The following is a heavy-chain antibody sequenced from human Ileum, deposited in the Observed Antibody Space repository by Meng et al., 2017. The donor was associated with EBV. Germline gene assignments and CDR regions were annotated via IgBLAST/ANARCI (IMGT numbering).Heavy chain of an antibody. CDR3: ARDPAYPRGLFDS. D-gene: IGHD3-10*01. Sequence: QLTRAEAGPGLGKPSQTLSLPCSVSGDSISNSDHYWNWIRRSPGKGLEWIASIYRSGSSYFDPSLKSRVSLSLDTSKNQFSLKLCSVTAADTALYYCARDPAYPRGLFDSWGQGILVTVSS. J-gene: IGHJ4*02. CDR1: GDSISNSDHY. CDR2: IYRSGSS. V-gene: IGHV4-39*07.